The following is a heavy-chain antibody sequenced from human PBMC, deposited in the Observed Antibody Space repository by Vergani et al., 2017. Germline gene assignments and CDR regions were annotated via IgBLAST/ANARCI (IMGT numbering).Heavy chain of an antibody. J-gene: IGHJ4*02. D-gene: IGHD3-9*01. V-gene: IGHV3-73*02. CDR2: IRSKANSYAT. CDR3: TSPNYDILTGYSDY. Sequence: EVQLVESGGGLVQPGGSLKLSCAASGFTFSGSAMHWVRQASGKGLEWVGRIRSKANSYATAYAASVKGRFTISRDDSKNTAYLQMNSLKTEDTAVYYCTSPNYDILTGYSDYWGQGTLVTVSS. CDR1: GFTFSGSA.